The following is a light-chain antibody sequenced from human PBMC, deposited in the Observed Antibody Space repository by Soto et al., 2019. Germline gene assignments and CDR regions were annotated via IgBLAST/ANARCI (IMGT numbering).Light chain of an antibody. CDR2: DVN. CDR1: SSDVGGYDY. J-gene: IGLJ1*01. CDR3: SSYTGSSTFV. Sequence: QSALTQPASVSGSPGQSVTISCTGTSSDVGGYDYVSWYQQLPGKAPKLLLYDVNNRPSGVSHRFSGSKSGNTASLTISGLQAEDEADYYCSSYTGSSTFVFGTGTKVTVL. V-gene: IGLV2-14*01.